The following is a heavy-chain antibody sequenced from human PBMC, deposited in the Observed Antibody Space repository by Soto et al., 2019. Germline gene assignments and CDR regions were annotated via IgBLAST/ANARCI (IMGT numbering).Heavy chain of an antibody. J-gene: IGHJ6*03. CDR3: AREGYSYYYYMDG. Sequence: SVKVSWKASGGTFSSYAISWVRQAPGQGLEWMGGIIPIFGTANYAQKFRGRVTITADESTSTAYMELSSLRSEDTAVYYCAREGYSYYYYMDGWGKGTTVTVSS. CDR2: IIPIFGTA. D-gene: IGHD5-18*01. V-gene: IGHV1-69*13. CDR1: GGTFSSYA.